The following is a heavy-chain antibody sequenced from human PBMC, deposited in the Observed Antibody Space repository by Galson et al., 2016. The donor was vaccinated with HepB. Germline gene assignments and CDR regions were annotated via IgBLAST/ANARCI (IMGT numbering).Heavy chain of an antibody. CDR1: GFTFDDYA. V-gene: IGHV3-9*01. CDR2: ISWNSDSI. D-gene: IGHD4-17*01. CDR3: AKDISGDYDYYYAMDV. Sequence: SLRLSCAASGFTFDDYAMHWVRQAPGKGLEWVSGISWNSDSIGYADSVKGRFTISRDNAKNSLYLQMNSLRAEDTAVYYCAKDISGDYDYYYAMDVWGQGTTVTVS. J-gene: IGHJ6*02.